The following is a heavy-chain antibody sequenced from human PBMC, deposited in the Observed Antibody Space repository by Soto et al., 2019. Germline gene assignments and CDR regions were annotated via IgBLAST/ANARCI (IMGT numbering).Heavy chain of an antibody. Sequence: GPHRHSYAVAGVTFCSYAMSWVRQAPGKGLXWVSXXXGXGXXXYXXXXVKGRFTISRDNSKNTLYLQMNSLRAEDTAVYYCAKVRLSSYFDYWGQGTLLTVSS. CDR3: AKVRLSSYFDY. CDR1: GVTFCSYA. J-gene: IGHJ4*02. CDR2: XXGXGXXX. V-gene: IGHV3-23*01. D-gene: IGHD6-25*01.